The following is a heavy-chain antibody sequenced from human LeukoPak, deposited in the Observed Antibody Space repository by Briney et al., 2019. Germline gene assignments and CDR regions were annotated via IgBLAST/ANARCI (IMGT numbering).Heavy chain of an antibody. CDR1: GGSISSYY. D-gene: IGHD3-16*01. CDR3: ARETSQKGAHYMDV. CDR2: IYYSGYT. J-gene: IGHJ6*03. Sequence: PSETLSLTCTVSGGSISSYYWSRIRQPPGKGLEWIGDIYYSGYTNYNPSLKSRVTISVDTSKNQFSLKLRSVTAADTAVYYCARETSQKGAHYMDVWGKGTTVTISS. V-gene: IGHV4-59*13.